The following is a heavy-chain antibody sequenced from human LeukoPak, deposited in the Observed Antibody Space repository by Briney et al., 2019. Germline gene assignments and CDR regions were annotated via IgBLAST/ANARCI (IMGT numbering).Heavy chain of an antibody. CDR2: ISSSGLTM. D-gene: IGHD4-17*01. CDR3: ARRTTGDDY. Sequence: PGGSLRLSCAASGSTFRNYEMNWVRQAPGRGLEWVSYISSSGLTMYYADSVKGRFTISRDNAKNSLYLQMNSLRAEDTAVYYCARRTTGDDYWGQGTLVTVSS. J-gene: IGHJ4*02. CDR1: GSTFRNYE. V-gene: IGHV3-48*03.